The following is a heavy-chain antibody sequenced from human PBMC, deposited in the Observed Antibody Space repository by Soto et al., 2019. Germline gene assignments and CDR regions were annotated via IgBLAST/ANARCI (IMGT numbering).Heavy chain of an antibody. J-gene: IGHJ4*02. D-gene: IGHD5-12*01. CDR2: VHPGYSNN. Sequence: ESLHISCQTSVYGFTNYWIGWARRIPGECLEWMGIVHPGYSNNIYSPSFEGQVTISADRSINTAYLQWSNLKASDTAMYYCARHENGYNPLDDWGQGTLVTVSS. V-gene: IGHV5-51*01. CDR1: VYGFTNYW. CDR3: ARHENGYNPLDD.